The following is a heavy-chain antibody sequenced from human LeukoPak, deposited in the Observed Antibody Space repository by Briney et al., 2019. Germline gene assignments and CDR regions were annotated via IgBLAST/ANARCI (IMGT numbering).Heavy chain of an antibody. CDR1: GGSISSSSYY. CDR3: ARRIRDTMVRGVINYYYYYMDV. Sequence: PSETLSLTCTVSGGSISSSSYYWGWIRQPPGKGLEWIGSIYYSGSTYYNPSLKSRVTISVDTSKNQFSLKLSSVTAADTAVYYCARRIRDTMVRGVINYYYYYMDVWGKGTTVTVSS. D-gene: IGHD3-10*01. J-gene: IGHJ6*03. V-gene: IGHV4-39*01. CDR2: IYYSGST.